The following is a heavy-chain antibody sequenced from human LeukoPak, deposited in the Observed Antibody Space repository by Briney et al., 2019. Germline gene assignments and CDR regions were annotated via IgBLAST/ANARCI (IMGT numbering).Heavy chain of an antibody. CDR2: IYSGGST. CDR3: ASSLGGGYSGYDYPDDY. CDR1: GFTVSSNY. J-gene: IGHJ4*02. Sequence: GGSLRLSCAASGFTVSSNYMSWVRQAPGKGLEWVSVIYSGGSTYYADSVKGRFTISRDDSKNTLYLQMNSLRAEDTAVYYCASSLGGGYSGYDYPDDYWGQGTLVTVSS. V-gene: IGHV3-53*01. D-gene: IGHD5-12*01.